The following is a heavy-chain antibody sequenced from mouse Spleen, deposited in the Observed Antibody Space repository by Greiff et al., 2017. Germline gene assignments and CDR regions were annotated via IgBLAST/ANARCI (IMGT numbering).Heavy chain of an antibody. Sequence: EVKLVESGPGLVKPSQSLSLTCSVTGYSITSGYYWNWIRQFPGNKLEWMGYISYDGSNNYNPSLKNRISITRDTSKNQFFLKLNSVTTEDTATYYCARDSSGYVAAMDYWGQGTSVTVSS. J-gene: IGHJ4*01. CDR3: ARDSSGYVAAMDY. CDR2: ISYDGSN. D-gene: IGHD3-1*01. V-gene: IGHV3-6*01. CDR1: GYSITSGYY.